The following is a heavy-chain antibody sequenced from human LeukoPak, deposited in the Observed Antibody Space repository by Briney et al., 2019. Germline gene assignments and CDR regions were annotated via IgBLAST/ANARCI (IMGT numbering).Heavy chain of an antibody. CDR3: AKDGVGATSLDC. J-gene: IGHJ4*02. CDR2: IWHDGSYE. D-gene: IGHD1-26*01. Sequence: GGSLRLSCAASGLTFSRYGMHWVRQAPGKGLEWVAVIWHDGSYEYYADSVKGRFTISRDSSKNTLYLQMNSLRAEDTAVYYCAKDGVGATSLDCWGQGTLVTVSS. V-gene: IGHV3-33*06. CDR1: GLTFSRYG.